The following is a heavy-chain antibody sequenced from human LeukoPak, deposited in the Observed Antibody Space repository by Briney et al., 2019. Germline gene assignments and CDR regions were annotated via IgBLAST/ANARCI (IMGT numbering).Heavy chain of an antibody. D-gene: IGHD6-19*01. CDR2: IYYSGST. J-gene: IGHJ4*02. V-gene: IGHV4-39*01. CDR1: GGSISSSSYY. Sequence: SETLSLTCTVSGGSISSSSYYWGWIRQPPGKGLEWIGCIYYSGSTYYNPSLKSRVTISVDTSKNQFSLKLSSVTAADTAVYYCAREQWLGEFDYWGQGTLVTVSS. CDR3: AREQWLGEFDY.